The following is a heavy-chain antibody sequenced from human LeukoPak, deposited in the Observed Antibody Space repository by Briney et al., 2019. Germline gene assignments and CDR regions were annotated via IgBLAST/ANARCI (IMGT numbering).Heavy chain of an antibody. CDR1: GGSFSDYY. D-gene: IGHD6-19*01. Sequence: SETLSLTCAVYGGSFSDYYWSWIRQPPGKGLEWIGEINHSGSTNYNPSLKSRVTISVDTSKNQFSLKLSSVTAADTAVYYCARGVLTLWVDSSGPRRFDPWGQGTLVTVSS. CDR2: INHSGST. CDR3: ARGVLTLWVDSSGPRRFDP. V-gene: IGHV4-34*01. J-gene: IGHJ5*02.